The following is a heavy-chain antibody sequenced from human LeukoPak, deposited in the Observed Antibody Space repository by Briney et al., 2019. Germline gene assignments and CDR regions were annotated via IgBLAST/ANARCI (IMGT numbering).Heavy chain of an antibody. CDR2: IIPIFGTA. CDR3: ASQPGYCSGGSCYLPPRY. D-gene: IGHD2-15*01. J-gene: IGHJ4*02. V-gene: IGHV1-69*13. Sequence: SVKVSCKASGGTFSSYAISWVRQAPGQGLEWMGGIIPIFGTANYAQKFQGRVTTTADGSTSTAYMELSSLRSEDTAVYYCASQPGYCSGGSCYLPPRYWGQGTLVTVSS. CDR1: GGTFSSYA.